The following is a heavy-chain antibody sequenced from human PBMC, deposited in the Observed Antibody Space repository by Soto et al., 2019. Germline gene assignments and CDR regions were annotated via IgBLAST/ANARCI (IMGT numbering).Heavy chain of an antibody. Sequence: SETLSLTCTVSGGSISSYYWSWIRQPAGKGLEWIGRIYTSGSTNYNPSLKSRVTMSVDTSKNQFSLKLSSVTAADTAVYYCARGYCTNGVCYTDYFDYWGQGTLVTVSS. CDR2: IYTSGST. D-gene: IGHD2-8*01. CDR3: ARGYCTNGVCYTDYFDY. CDR1: GGSISSYY. J-gene: IGHJ4*02. V-gene: IGHV4-4*07.